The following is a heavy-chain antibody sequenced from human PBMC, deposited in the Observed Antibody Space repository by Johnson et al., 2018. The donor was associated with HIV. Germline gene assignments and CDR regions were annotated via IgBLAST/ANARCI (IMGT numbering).Heavy chain of an antibody. Sequence: VQLVESGGGLVQPGRSLRLSCAATGFTFSNAWMSWVRQAPGKGLEWVGRIKSKTDGGTTDYAAPVKGRFTISRDDSKNTLYLQMNSLKTEDTAVYYCTTDRGGEIAVAGPDAFDIWGQGTMVTVSS. D-gene: IGHD6-19*01. J-gene: IGHJ3*02. CDR1: GFTFSNAW. CDR3: TTDRGGEIAVAGPDAFDI. V-gene: IGHV3-15*01. CDR2: IKSKTDGGTT.